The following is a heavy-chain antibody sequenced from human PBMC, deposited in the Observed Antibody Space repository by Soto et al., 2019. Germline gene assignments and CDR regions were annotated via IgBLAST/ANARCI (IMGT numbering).Heavy chain of an antibody. J-gene: IGHJ6*01. V-gene: IGHV3-30*18. CDR1: GFTFSSYG. Sequence: GGSLRLSCAASGFTFSSYGMHWVRQAPGKGLEWVAVISYDGSNKYYADSVKGRLTISRDNSKNTLYLQMNSLRAEDTAVYYCAKVDSLQGDRDFWSGYYSPRYYYHGMGVWGQGTTVTV. CDR3: AKVDSLQGDRDFWSGYYSPRYYYHGMGV. CDR2: ISYDGSNK. D-gene: IGHD3-3*01.